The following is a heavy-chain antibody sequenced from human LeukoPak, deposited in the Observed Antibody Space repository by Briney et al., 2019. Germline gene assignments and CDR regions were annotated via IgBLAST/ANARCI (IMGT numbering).Heavy chain of an antibody. CDR2: ISYSGTT. D-gene: IGHD2-15*01. Sequence: PSETLSLTCTVSGGYFSSYYWNWIRQPPGKGLEWIGYISYSGTTKTNPSLKSRVTISVDRSQNQFSLNLSSVTAADTAVYFCARGGIVNSRTNWFDPWGQGSLVTVSS. CDR3: ARGGIVNSRTNWFDP. V-gene: IGHV4-59*01. CDR1: GGYFSSYY. J-gene: IGHJ5*02.